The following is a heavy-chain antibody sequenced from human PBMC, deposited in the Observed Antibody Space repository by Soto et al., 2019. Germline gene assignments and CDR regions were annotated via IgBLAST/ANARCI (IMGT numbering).Heavy chain of an antibody. CDR1: RFTFSNYA. Sequence: GGSLRLSCSASRFTFSNYAMFWVRQAPGKGLEFVSALSSNGRSTYYADSVQGRFTISRDNSQNTLYLQMSSLRAEDTAIYYCVKGGYSYGYSPFDIWGQGTMVTVSS. J-gene: IGHJ3*02. D-gene: IGHD5-18*01. CDR2: LSSNGRST. V-gene: IGHV3-64D*06. CDR3: VKGGYSYGYSPFDI.